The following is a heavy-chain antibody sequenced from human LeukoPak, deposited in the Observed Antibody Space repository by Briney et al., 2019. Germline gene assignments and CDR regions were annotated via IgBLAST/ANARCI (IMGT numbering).Heavy chain of an antibody. V-gene: IGHV3-23*01. D-gene: IGHD4-17*01. CDR1: GFTFSNYA. CDR2: IAPGGDNP. Sequence: GGSLRLSCAASGFTFSNYAMSWVRQAPGKGLEWVSTIAPGGDNPDYADSVKGRFTISRDNSKNTLYLQMNSLRAEDTAVYYCAKGPYTVTTVNWFDPWGQGTLVTVSS. CDR3: AKGPYTVTTVNWFDP. J-gene: IGHJ5*02.